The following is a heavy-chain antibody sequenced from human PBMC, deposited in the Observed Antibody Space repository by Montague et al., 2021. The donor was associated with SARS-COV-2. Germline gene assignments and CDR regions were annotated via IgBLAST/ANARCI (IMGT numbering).Heavy chain of an antibody. CDR1: GYSISSSNW. CDR2: IYHTGST. Sequence: SETLSLTCAVSGYSISSSNWCGWIQPAPGRVLECIGYIYHTGSTYYNPPLNSRATMSVDKSNHLFSLELSSVTAVDTAVYYCAESADHNYFLDSWGQGTPVTVSS. CDR3: AESADHNYFLDS. D-gene: IGHD5-24*01. J-gene: IGHJ4*02. V-gene: IGHV4-28*01.